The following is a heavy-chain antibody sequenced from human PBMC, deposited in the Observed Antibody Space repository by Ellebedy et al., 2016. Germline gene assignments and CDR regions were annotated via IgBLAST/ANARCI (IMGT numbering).Heavy chain of an antibody. V-gene: IGHV3-11*04. CDR2: ISSSGSTI. J-gene: IGHJ6*02. Sequence: GGSLRLSCAASGFTLSDYYMSWIRQAPGKGLEWVSYISSSGSTIYYADSAKGRFTISRDNAKNSLYLQMNSLRDEDTAVYYCARVGYCSGGSCSFGYYGMDVWGQGTTVTVSS. D-gene: IGHD2-15*01. CDR1: GFTLSDYY. CDR3: ARVGYCSGGSCSFGYYGMDV.